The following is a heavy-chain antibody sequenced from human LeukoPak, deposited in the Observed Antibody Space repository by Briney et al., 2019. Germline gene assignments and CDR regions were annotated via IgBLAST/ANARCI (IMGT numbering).Heavy chain of an antibody. CDR3: AREGQVSSSTRGFDY. D-gene: IGHD2-2*01. CDR2: IYYSGST. CDR1: GGSISSGGYY. Sequence: SQTLSLTCTVSGGSISSGGYYWRWLRQHPGKGLEWIAYIYYSGSTYYNPSLKSRVTISVDTSKNQFSLKLSSVTAADTAVYYCAREGQVSSSTRGFDYWGQGTLVTVSS. V-gene: IGHV4-31*03. J-gene: IGHJ4*02.